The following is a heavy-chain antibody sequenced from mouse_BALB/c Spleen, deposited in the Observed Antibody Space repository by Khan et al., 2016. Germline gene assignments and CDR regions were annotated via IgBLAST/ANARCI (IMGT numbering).Heavy chain of an antibody. CDR1: GFNIKDTY. CDR3: ARGRTAFAY. Sequence: VQLKESGAELVKPGASVKLSCTASGFNIKDTYMHWVKQRPEQGLEWIGRIDPANGNTKYDPKFQGKATSTADTSSNTAYLQLSSLTSEDTAFYYCARGRTAFAYWGQGTLVTVSA. V-gene: IGHV14-3*02. J-gene: IGHJ3*01. D-gene: IGHD6-1*01. CDR2: IDPANGNT.